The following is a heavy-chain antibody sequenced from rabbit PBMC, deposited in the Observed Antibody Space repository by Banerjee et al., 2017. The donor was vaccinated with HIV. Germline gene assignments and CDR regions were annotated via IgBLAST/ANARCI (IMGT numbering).Heavy chain of an antibody. CDR2: IYAGSSGST. J-gene: IGHJ4*01. D-gene: IGHD5-1*01. V-gene: IGHV1S40*01. Sequence: TACIYAGSSGSTYYATWARGRFTISKTSSTTVTLQMTSLTAADTATYFCARSYSVTGEYNLWGQGTLVTVS. CDR3: ARSYSVTGEYNL.